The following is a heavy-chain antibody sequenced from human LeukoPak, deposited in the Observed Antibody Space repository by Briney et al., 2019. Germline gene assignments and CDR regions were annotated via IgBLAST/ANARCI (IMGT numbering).Heavy chain of an antibody. V-gene: IGHV5-51*01. CDR1: GYSFTSYW. CDR2: IYPGDSDT. D-gene: IGHD2-15*01. Sequence: GESLKISCKGSGYSFTSYWIGWVRQMPGKGLEWMGIIYPGDSDTRYSPSFQGQVTISADKSISTAYLQWSSLKASDTAMYYCARQGFGLYCSGGSCYSPRRWFDPWGQGNRVTVSS. CDR3: ARQGFGLYCSGGSCYSPRRWFDP. J-gene: IGHJ5*02.